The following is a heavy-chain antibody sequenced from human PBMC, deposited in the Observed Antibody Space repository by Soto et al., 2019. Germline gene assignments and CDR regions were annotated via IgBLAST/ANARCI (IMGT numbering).Heavy chain of an antibody. J-gene: IGHJ4*02. Sequence: SETLSLTCTVSGGSISSYYWSWIRQPPGKGLEWIGYIYYSGSTNYNPSLKSRVTISVDTSKNQFSLKLSSVTAADTAVYYCARQPTYDYIWGSYRYTPYYFDYWGQGTLVTVS. CDR2: IYYSGST. V-gene: IGHV4-59*08. D-gene: IGHD3-16*02. CDR1: GGSISSYY. CDR3: ARQPTYDYIWGSYRYTPYYFDY.